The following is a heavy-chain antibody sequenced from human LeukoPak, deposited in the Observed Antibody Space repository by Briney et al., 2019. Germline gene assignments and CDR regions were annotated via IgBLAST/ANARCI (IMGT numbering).Heavy chain of an antibody. CDR3: AISGQWLPIDY. V-gene: IGHV3-23*01. Sequence: GGSLRLSCAASGFTFRSFAMSWVRQAPGKGLEWVSAISGSGGSTYYADSVKGRFTISRDNSKNTLYLQMNSLRAEDTAVYYCAISGQWLPIDYWGQGTLVTVSS. CDR1: GFTFRSFA. J-gene: IGHJ4*02. CDR2: ISGSGGST. D-gene: IGHD6-19*01.